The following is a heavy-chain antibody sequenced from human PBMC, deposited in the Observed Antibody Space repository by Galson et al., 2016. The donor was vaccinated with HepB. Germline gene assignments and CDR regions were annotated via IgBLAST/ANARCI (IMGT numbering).Heavy chain of an antibody. CDR2: TYYRSKWYN. J-gene: IGHJ4*02. CDR3: ARVVGRGVYDGRFDY. Sequence: CAISGDSVSSNSAAWNWIRRSPSRGLEWLGRTYYRSKWYNDYAESVKSRITINPDTSKNQFSLQLNSVTPEDTAVYYCARVVGRGVYDGRFDYWGQGILVTVSS. V-gene: IGHV6-1*01. CDR1: GDSVSSNSAA. D-gene: IGHD5/OR15-5a*01.